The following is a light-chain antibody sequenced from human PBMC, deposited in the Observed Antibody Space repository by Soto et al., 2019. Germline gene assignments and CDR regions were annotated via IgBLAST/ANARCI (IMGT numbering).Light chain of an antibody. V-gene: IGLV2-14*01. CDR2: GVT. CDR3: WSYAGGAYV. J-gene: IGLJ1*01. CDR1: NSDVGGYNY. Sequence: QSVLTQPASVSGSPGQSITIFCTGTNSDVGGYNYVSWYHQHPGKAPKLIIYGVTNRPSGVSDRFSGSKSGYTASLTISGLQAEDEADYYCWSYAGGAYVFGTGTKVTVL.